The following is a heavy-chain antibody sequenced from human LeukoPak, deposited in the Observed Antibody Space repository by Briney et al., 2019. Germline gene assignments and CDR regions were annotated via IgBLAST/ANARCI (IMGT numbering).Heavy chain of an antibody. CDR3: ASPGGDYVGVDYYGMDV. J-gene: IGHJ6*04. CDR1: GFTVSSYG. Sequence: PGRSLRLSCAASGFTVSSYGMHWVRQAPGKGLEWVAVIWYDGSNKYYADSVKGRFTISRDNSKNTLYLQMNSLRAEDTAVYYCASPGGDYVGVDYYGMDVWGKGTTVTVSS. CDR2: IWYDGSNK. V-gene: IGHV3-33*01. D-gene: IGHD4-17*01.